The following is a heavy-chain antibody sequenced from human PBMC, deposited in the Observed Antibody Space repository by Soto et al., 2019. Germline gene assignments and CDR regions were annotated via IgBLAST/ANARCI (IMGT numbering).Heavy chain of an antibody. CDR2: IDPSDSYT. CDR1: GYNFTSYW. D-gene: IGHD1-26*01. J-gene: IGHJ4*02. CDR3: ARHLRIVDPAEY. V-gene: IGHV5-10-1*01. Sequence: GASLKISCKGSGYNFTSYWITWVRQMPGKGLEWMGRIDPSDSYTNYSPSFQGHVTISADKSISTAYLQWSSLKASDTAMYYCARHLRIVDPAEYWGQGTLVTASS.